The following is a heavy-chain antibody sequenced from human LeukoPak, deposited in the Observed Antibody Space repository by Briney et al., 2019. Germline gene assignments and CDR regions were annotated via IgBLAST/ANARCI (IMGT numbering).Heavy chain of an antibody. Sequence: PSETLSLTCTVSGGSISSYYWSWIRQPPGKGLEWIGHIYYSGSTNYNPSLKSRVTISVDTSKNQFSLKLSSVTAADTAVYYCARDSGGRDAFDIWGQGTMVTVSS. CDR1: GGSISSYY. D-gene: IGHD3-10*01. CDR2: IYYSGST. J-gene: IGHJ3*02. CDR3: ARDSGGRDAFDI. V-gene: IGHV4-59*01.